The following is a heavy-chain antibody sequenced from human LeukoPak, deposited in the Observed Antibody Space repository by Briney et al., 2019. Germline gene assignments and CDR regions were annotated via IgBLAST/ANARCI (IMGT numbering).Heavy chain of an antibody. Sequence: GGSLRLSCAASGFTFSSYSMNWVRQAPGKGLEWVSSISSSSSYIYYADSVKGRFTISRDNAKNSLYLQMNSLRAEDTALYYCARGIIWFGELSTHPFDYWGQGTLVTVSS. CDR3: ARGIIWFGELSTHPFDY. J-gene: IGHJ4*02. CDR2: ISSSSSYI. CDR1: GFTFSSYS. V-gene: IGHV3-21*04. D-gene: IGHD3-10*01.